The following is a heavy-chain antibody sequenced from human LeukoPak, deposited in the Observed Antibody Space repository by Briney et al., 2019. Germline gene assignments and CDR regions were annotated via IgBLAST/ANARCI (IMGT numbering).Heavy chain of an antibody. CDR1: GFTVSRNY. J-gene: IGHJ4*02. CDR2: FYSGGTL. V-gene: IGHV3-66*04. CDR3: TRQRSEVTTFDY. Sequence: GGALRLSCVASGFTVSRNYMSWVRQAPGKGLEWVSAFYSGGTLYYADSVKGRFTISTDNSKNTLYLQMNSLRAEDTAMYYCTRQRSEVTTFDYWGQGTRVTVSS. D-gene: IGHD4-17*01.